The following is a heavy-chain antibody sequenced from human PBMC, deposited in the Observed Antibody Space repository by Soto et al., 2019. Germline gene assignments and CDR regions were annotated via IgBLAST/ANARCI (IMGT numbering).Heavy chain of an antibody. D-gene: IGHD6-19*01. CDR1: GGSISSSSYY. CDR2: IYYSGST. Sequence: QLQLQESGPGLVKPSETLSLTCTVSGGSISSSSYYWGWIRQPPGKGLEWIGSIYYSGSTYYNPSLKRRVTMSVDTSKNQFSLKLSSVTAADTAVYYCARRTRYSSGWPPGGVYFDYWGQGTLVTVSS. CDR3: ARRTRYSSGWPPGGVYFDY. J-gene: IGHJ4*02. V-gene: IGHV4-39*01.